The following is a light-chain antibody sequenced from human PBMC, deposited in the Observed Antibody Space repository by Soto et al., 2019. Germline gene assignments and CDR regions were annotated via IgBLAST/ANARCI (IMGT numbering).Light chain of an antibody. V-gene: IGKV1-9*01. J-gene: IGKJ2*01. CDR3: QQLNVNLL. CDR2: AAS. Sequence: IQLTQSPSSLSASIGDRVTITCRASQDIASYFAWYQQKPGNAPKLLIYAASTLHSGVPSRFSGSGSGTDLTLTISSLQPEDFVTYYCQQLNVNLLFGQGTKLEIK. CDR1: QDIASY.